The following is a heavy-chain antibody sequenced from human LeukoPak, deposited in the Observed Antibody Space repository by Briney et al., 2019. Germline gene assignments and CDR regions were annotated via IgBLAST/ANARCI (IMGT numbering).Heavy chain of an antibody. CDR2: ISSTGSYI. J-gene: IGHJ4*02. D-gene: IGHD5-12*01. V-gene: IGHV3-21*01. CDR3: ARPNYGGYDY. Sequence: GGSLTLSCAASGFTFSSYSMNWVRQAPGKGLERVSSISSTGSYIYYADSVKGRFTISRDNAKNSPDLQMNSLRADDPAVHYGARPNYGGYDYWGQGTLVTVSS. CDR1: GFTFSSYS.